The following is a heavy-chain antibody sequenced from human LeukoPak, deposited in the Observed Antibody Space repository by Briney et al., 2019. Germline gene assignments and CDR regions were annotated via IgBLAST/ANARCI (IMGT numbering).Heavy chain of an antibody. V-gene: IGHV4-34*01. CDR1: GGSFSGYY. D-gene: IGHD3-3*01. J-gene: IGHJ3*02. CDR2: INLSRSN. Sequence: SETLSLTCAVCGGSFSGYYWSWIRQPPGQGLEWVGGINLSRSNHYNPSLKSRVTISVDTSKNQFSLKLSSVTAADTAVYYCARDPYYDFWSGYPSGAFDIWGQGTMVTVSS. CDR3: ARDPYYDFWSGYPSGAFDI.